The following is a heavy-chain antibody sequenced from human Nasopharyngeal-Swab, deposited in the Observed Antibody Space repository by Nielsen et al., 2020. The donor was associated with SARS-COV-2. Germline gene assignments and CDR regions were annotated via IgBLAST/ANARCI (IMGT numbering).Heavy chain of an antibody. CDR2: IDSSSPTI. CDR1: GFTFSSYS. CDR3: AKSMAYFQLSGTYNLDF. Sequence: GGSLRLFCEASGFTFSSYSMNWVRQAPGKGLEWVSFIDSSSPTIYYADSVKGRFTISRDNSKNTVYLQMNSLRPDDTAVYFCAKSMAYFQLSGTYNLDFWGQGTLVTVSS. D-gene: IGHD1-1*01. J-gene: IGHJ4*02. V-gene: IGHV3-48*01.